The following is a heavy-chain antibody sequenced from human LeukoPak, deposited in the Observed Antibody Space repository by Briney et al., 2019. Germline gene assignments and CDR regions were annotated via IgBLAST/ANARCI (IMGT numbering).Heavy chain of an antibody. CDR1: GGSISSSSYY. J-gene: IGHJ4*02. D-gene: IGHD2-2*02. CDR3: ARVAGYGSSTSCYTGFDY. V-gene: IGHV4-39*07. Sequence: SETLSLTCTVSGGSISSSSYYWGWIRQPPGKGLEWIGSIYYSGSTYYNPSLKSRVTISVDTSKNQFSLKLSSVTAADTAVYYCARVAGYGSSTSCYTGFDYRGQGTLVTVSS. CDR2: IYYSGST.